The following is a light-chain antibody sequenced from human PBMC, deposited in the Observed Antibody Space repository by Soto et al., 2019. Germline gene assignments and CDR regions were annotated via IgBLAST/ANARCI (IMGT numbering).Light chain of an antibody. CDR3: QQRNVWPPVT. CDR1: QSVDSNY. J-gene: IGKJ5*01. V-gene: IGKV3D-20*02. Sequence: EIVLTQSPGTLSLSPGEEATLSCRAIQSVDSNYLAWYQQKPGQTPRLIIYGASGRADGIPHRFSGSGFGTDFTLTISKVEPEDSAVYYCQQRNVWPPVTFGQGTRLEIK. CDR2: GAS.